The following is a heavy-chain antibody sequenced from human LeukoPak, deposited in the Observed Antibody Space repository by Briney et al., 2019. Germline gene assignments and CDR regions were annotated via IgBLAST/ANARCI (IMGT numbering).Heavy chain of an antibody. D-gene: IGHD3-3*01. CDR1: GYTFTSYG. CDR2: ISAYNGNT. V-gene: IGHV1-18*01. J-gene: IGHJ4*02. CDR3: ARVPGYYDFWSGYYGPDY. Sequence: ASVKVPCKASGYTFTSYGISWVRQAPGQGLEWMGWISAYNGNTNYAHKLQGRVTMTTDTSTSTAYMELRSLRSDDTAVYYCARVPGYYDFWSGYYGPDYWGQGTLVTVSS.